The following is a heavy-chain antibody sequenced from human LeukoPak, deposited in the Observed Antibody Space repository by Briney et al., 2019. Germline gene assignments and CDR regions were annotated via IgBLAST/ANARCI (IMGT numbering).Heavy chain of an antibody. CDR3: ARAASIAVAAYYFDY. V-gene: IGHV4-30-2*01. CDR2: IYHSGST. D-gene: IGHD6-19*01. Sequence: SQTLSLTCAVSGGSISSGGYSWSWIRQPPGKGLEWIGYIYHSGSTYYNPSLKSRVTISVDRSKNQFSLKLSSVTAADTAVYYCARAASIAVAAYYFDYWGRGTLVTVSS. J-gene: IGHJ4*02. CDR1: GGSISSGGYS.